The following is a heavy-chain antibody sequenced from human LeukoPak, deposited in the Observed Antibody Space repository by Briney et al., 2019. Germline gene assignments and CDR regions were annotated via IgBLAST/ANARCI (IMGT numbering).Heavy chain of an antibody. J-gene: IGHJ4*02. CDR1: GLTFNTNW. V-gene: IGHV3-74*01. CDR2: ISGDGGVT. Sequence: GGSLRLSCVVSGLTFNTNWMHWVRQAPGKGLVWVSRISGDGGVTNYADSVKGRFTISRDNAKNTLYLQINSLRDEDTAMYFCARGMSGSSCLDYWGQGTPVTVSS. CDR3: ARGMSGSSCLDY. D-gene: IGHD1-26*01.